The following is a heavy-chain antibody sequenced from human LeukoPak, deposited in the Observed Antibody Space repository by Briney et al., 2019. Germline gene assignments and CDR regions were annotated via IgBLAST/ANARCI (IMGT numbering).Heavy chain of an antibody. CDR2: INPNSGGT. D-gene: IGHD3-22*01. CDR3: AGGDSYYYDSSGYP. J-gene: IGHJ5*02. CDR1: GYAFAAYY. V-gene: IGHV1-2*02. Sequence: GASMKVSCKASGYAFAAYYVHWVRQAPGLGLEWMGWINPNSGGTNYAQKFQGRVTMTRDTSISTAYMELSRLRSDDTAVYYCAGGDSYYYDSSGYPWGQGTLVTVSS.